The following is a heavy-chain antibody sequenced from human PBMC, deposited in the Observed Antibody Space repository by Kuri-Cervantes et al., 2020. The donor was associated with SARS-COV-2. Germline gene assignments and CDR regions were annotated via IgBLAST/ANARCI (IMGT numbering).Heavy chain of an antibody. J-gene: IGHJ3*02. CDR1: GGTFSSYA. Sequence: SVKVSCKASGGTFSSYAISWVRQALGQGLEWMGRIIPILGTANYAQKFQGRVTITADKSTSTAYMELSSLRSEDTAVYYCARSRFGDYLDAFDIWGQGTMVTVSS. V-gene: IGHV1-69*04. D-gene: IGHD3-10*01. CDR2: IIPILGTA. CDR3: ARSRFGDYLDAFDI.